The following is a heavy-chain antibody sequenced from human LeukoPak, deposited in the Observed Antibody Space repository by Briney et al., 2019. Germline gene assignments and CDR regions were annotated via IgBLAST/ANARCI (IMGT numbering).Heavy chain of an antibody. J-gene: IGHJ4*02. V-gene: IGHV4-59*01. CDR2: IYHSGST. D-gene: IGHD1-26*01. CDR3: ARGVAAIDY. Sequence: PSETLSLTCTVSGGSISSYYWSWIRQPPGKGLEWIGYIYHSGSTNYNPSLKSRVTISVDTSKNQFSLKLSSVTAADTAVYYCARGVAAIDYWGQGTLVTVSS. CDR1: GGSISSYY.